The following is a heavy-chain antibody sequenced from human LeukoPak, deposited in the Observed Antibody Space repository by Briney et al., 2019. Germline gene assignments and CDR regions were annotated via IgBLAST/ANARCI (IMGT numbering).Heavy chain of an antibody. CDR1: GFTFSSYS. D-gene: IGHD5-18*01. CDR3: ARNKKGDRYTYGHDY. J-gene: IGHJ4*02. Sequence: GGSLRLSCAASGFTFSSYSMNWVRQAPGKGPEWVSSISTSSSYIYYADSVKGRFTISRDNAKNSLYLQMNSLRAEDTAVYYCARNKKGDRYTYGHDYWGQGTLVTVSS. V-gene: IGHV3-21*01. CDR2: ISTSSSYI.